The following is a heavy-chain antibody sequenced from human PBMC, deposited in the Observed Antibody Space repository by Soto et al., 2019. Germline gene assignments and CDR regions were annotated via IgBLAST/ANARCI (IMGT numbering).Heavy chain of an antibody. CDR3: AKDLGSGSYSVDYYYYYGMDV. D-gene: IGHD1-26*01. CDR1: GGSISSGGYY. V-gene: IGHV4-31*03. J-gene: IGHJ6*02. Sequence: PSETLSLTCTVSGGSISSGGYYWSWIRQHPGKGLEWIGYIYYSGSTYYNPSLKSRVTISVDTSKNQFSLKLSSVTAADTAVYYCAKDLGSGSYSVDYYYYYGMDVWGQGTTVTVSS. CDR2: IYYSGST.